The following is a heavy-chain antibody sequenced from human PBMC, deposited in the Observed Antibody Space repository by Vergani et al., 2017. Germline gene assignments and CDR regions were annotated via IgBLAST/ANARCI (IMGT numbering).Heavy chain of an antibody. CDR3: ARMGGYDEGDAFRIGYFDS. D-gene: IGHD3-22*01. CDR1: GDSISSGVYY. CDR2: IYSTGST. Sequence: QVQPQESGPGLVKPSQTLSLTCSVSGDSISSGVYYWNWIRHHPGKGLEWIGDIYSTGSTHHNPSLRRRINMSVDTSKNQFSLKLNSVTAADTAMYYCARMGGYDEGDAFRIGYFDSWGPGILVTVSS. V-gene: IGHV4-31*03. J-gene: IGHJ4*02.